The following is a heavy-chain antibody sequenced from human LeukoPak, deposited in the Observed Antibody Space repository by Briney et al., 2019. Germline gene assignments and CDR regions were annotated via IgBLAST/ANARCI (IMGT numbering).Heavy chain of an antibody. CDR1: GFTFSSYS. CDR2: ISSSSSTI. Sequence: GGSLRLSCAASGFTFSSYSMNWVRQAPGKGLEWVSYISSSSSTIYYADSVKGRFTISRDDAKNTLYLQMNSLRAEDTAVYYCVRGGESTWSWGQGTLVTVSS. D-gene: IGHD2-15*01. V-gene: IGHV3-48*04. CDR3: VRGGESTWS. J-gene: IGHJ5*02.